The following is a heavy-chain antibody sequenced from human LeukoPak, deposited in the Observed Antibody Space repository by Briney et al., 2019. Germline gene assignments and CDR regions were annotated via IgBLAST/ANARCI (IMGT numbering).Heavy chain of an antibody. D-gene: IGHD6-19*01. CDR3: ARDSRIAVAGYYYFDY. CDR2: IYHSGTS. Sequence: KTSETLSLTCTVSGYSISSGYYWGWIRQPPGKGLEWIGSIYHSGTSYSNPSLKRRVTISVDTSKNQFSLRLSSVTAADTAVYYCARDSRIAVAGYYYFDYWGQGPLVTVSS. V-gene: IGHV4-38-2*02. CDR1: GYSISSGYY. J-gene: IGHJ4*02.